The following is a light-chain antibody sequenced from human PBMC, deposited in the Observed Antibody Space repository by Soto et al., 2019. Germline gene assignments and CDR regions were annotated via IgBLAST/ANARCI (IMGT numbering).Light chain of an antibody. J-gene: IGLJ1*01. V-gene: IGLV2-14*01. CDR3: SSYTSGSTLVV. Sequence: QSALTQPASVSGSPGQSITISCTGTSSDVGGYNYVSWYQQHPGKAPKLMIYEVSNRPSGVSNRFSASKSGNTASLTISGLQAEDEADYYCSSYTSGSTLVVFGTGTKVTV. CDR1: SSDVGGYNY. CDR2: EVS.